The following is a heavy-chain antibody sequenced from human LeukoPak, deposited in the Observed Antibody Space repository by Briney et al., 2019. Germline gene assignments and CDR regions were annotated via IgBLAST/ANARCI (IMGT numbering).Heavy chain of an antibody. CDR3: ARGSIKNFDY. V-gene: IGHV4-59*01. CDR2: IYYSGST. J-gene: IGHJ4*02. CDR1: GGSISSYY. D-gene: IGHD3-9*01. Sequence: PPETPSLTCTVSGGSISSYYWSWIRQPPGKGLEWIGYIYYSGSTNYNPSLKSRVTISVDTSKNQFSLKLSSVTAADTAVYYCARGSIKNFDYWGQGTLVTVST.